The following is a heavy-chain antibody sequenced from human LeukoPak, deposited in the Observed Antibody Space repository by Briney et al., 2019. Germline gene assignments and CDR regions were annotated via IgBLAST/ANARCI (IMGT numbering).Heavy chain of an antibody. J-gene: IGHJ4*02. CDR2: IYNSGST. CDR3: VRLRWELLAPYFDH. Sequence: SETLSLTCSVSTDSTNNYYWSWVRQSPGKGLEWIGHIYNSGSTASNPYFKSRVSVSIDMSKKRLSLKLSSVTVAETAMYYCVRLRWELLAPYFDHWGQGAFVIVSS. V-gene: IGHV4-59*01. D-gene: IGHD2-15*01. CDR1: TDSTNNYY.